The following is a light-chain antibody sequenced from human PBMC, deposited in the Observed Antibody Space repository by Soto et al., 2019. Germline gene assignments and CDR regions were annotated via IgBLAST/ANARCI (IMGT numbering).Light chain of an antibody. V-gene: IGKV3-20*01. CDR3: QQYGSSPRT. J-gene: IGKJ1*01. CDR2: AAS. CDR1: QSVSSSY. Sequence: PGERATLSCRASQSVSSSYLAWYQQKPGQAPRLLIYAASTRATGISDRFSGSGSGTEFTLTISRLEPEDFAVYYCQQYGSSPRTFGQGTKVDIK.